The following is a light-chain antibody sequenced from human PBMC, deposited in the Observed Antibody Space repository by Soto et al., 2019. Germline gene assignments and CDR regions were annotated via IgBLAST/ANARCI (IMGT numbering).Light chain of an antibody. CDR3: QQYVTSPFT. J-gene: IGKJ2*01. Sequence: EIVLTQSPGTLSLSPGERATLSCRASQSVSSIYLAWYQQKPGQAPRLLIYGASSRAPGIPDRFSGSGSGTKFTLTISRLESEDFAVYYCQQYVTSPFTFGQGTKLEI. CDR1: QSVSSIY. CDR2: GAS. V-gene: IGKV3-20*01.